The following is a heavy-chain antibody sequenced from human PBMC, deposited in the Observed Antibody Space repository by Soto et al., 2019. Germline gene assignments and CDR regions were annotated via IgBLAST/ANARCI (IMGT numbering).Heavy chain of an antibody. Sequence: GGSLRLSCAASGFTFSSHSMNWVRQAPGKGLEWVSSISSSSSYIYYADSVKGRFTISRDNAKNSLYLQMNSLRAEDTAVYYCAREGGYSGSNDAFDIWGQGTMVTVSS. CDR1: GFTFSSHS. V-gene: IGHV3-21*01. CDR2: ISSSSSYI. D-gene: IGHD5-12*01. J-gene: IGHJ3*02. CDR3: AREGGYSGSNDAFDI.